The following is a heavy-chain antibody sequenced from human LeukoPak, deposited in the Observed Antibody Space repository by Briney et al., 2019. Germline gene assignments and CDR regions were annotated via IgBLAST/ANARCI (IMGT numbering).Heavy chain of an antibody. V-gene: IGHV4-59*01. J-gene: IGHJ5*02. D-gene: IGHD6-19*01. CDR1: GGSISSYY. CDR2: IYYSGST. Sequence: PSENLSLTCTVSGGSISSYYWSWIRQPPGKGLEWIGYIYYSGSTNYNPSLKSRVTISVDTSKNQFSLKLSSVTAADTAVYYCARDQGSGPLPWFDPWGQGTLVTVSS. CDR3: ARDQGSGPLPWFDP.